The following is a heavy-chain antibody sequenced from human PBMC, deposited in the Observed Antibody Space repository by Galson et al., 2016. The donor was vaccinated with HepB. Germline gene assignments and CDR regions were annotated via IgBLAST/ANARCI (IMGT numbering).Heavy chain of an antibody. J-gene: IGHJ4*02. D-gene: IGHD1-1*01. CDR3: ARGRRWYDTNDSQFIEF. Sequence: SLRLSCAASGFKFETYGIHWVRQTPGKGLEWLAVVWYDVSNKNYGDPVRGRSTISRDNSKALVSLQMKSLRANDTGVYYCARGRRWYDTNDSQFIEFWGQGTLVTVSP. CDR2: VWYDVSNK. V-gene: IGHV3-33*01. CDR1: GFKFETYG.